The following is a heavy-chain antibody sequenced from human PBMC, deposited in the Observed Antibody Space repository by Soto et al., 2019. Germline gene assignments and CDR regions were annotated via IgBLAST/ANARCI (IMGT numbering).Heavy chain of an antibody. CDR1: GFTFSSYS. D-gene: IGHD4-17*01. Sequence: EVQLVESGGGLVQPGGSLRLSCAASGFTFSSYSMNWVRQAPGKGLEWVSYISSSSSTIYYADSVKGRFTISRDNAKTSLYLQMNSLRAEDTAVYYCAREGLGATVTPYYFDYWGQGTLVTVSS. CDR2: ISSSSSTI. CDR3: AREGLGATVTPYYFDY. V-gene: IGHV3-48*01. J-gene: IGHJ4*02.